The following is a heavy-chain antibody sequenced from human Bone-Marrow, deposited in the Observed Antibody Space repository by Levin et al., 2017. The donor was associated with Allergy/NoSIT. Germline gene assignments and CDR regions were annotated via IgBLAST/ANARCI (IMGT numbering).Heavy chain of an antibody. J-gene: IGHJ6*02. CDR1: GFTFSSYG. CDR2: ISYDGSNK. D-gene: IGHD6-13*01. Sequence: GESLKISCAASGFTFSSYGMHWVRQAPGKGLEWVAVISYDGSNKYYADSVKGRFTISRDNSKNTLYLQMNSLRAEDTAVYYCAKKGPAARDYYYYGMDVWGQGTTVTVSS. CDR3: AKKGPAARDYYYYGMDV. V-gene: IGHV3-30*18.